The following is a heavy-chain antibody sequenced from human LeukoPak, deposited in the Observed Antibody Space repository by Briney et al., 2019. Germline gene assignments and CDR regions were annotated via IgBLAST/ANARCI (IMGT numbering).Heavy chain of an antibody. D-gene: IGHD2-2*03. J-gene: IGHJ3*01. CDR3: ARDYAKTGYCSGTSCPDAFDF. CDR1: GFTFYSYA. CDR2: ISGSGGRT. Sequence: PGGSLRLSCAASGFTFYSYAMSWVRQAPGKGLEWVSGISGSGGRTYYADSVKGRFTISRDNSKNTLYLQMNSLRAEDTAVYYCARDYAKTGYCSGTSCPDAFDFWGQGTMVTVSS. V-gene: IGHV3-23*01.